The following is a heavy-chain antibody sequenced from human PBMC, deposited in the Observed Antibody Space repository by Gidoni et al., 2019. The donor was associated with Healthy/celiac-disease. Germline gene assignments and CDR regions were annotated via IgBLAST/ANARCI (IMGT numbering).Heavy chain of an antibody. CDR2: IYWDDDK. J-gene: IGHJ3*02. D-gene: IGHD6-19*01. CDR3: AHTRYSSGKSLGKDDAFDI. CDR1: GFSLSTSGVG. Sequence: QITLKESGPTLVKPTQTLTLTCTFSGFSLSTSGVGVGWIRQPPGKALEWLALIYWDDDKRYSPSLKRRLTITKDTSKNQVVLTMTNMDPVDTATYYCAHTRYSSGKSLGKDDAFDIWGQGTMVTVSS. V-gene: IGHV2-5*02.